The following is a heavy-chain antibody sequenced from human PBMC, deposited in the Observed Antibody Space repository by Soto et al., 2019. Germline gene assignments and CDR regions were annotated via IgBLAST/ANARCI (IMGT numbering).Heavy chain of an antibody. CDR1: GGAVSDYV. CDR3: ARASLGHGYSAGKGWCDP. V-gene: IGHV1-69*06. CDR2: IIPSFGTA. Sequence: QVHLVQSGAEVKKPGTSVRVSCKASGGAVSDYVIAWVRQAPGQGPEWMGGIIPSFGTANYAQTFLGRVTMTADKSTNTASLELNSLTYEDTAVYYCARASLGHGYSAGKGWCDPWGQGTLVTVSS. J-gene: IGHJ5*02. D-gene: IGHD1-26*01.